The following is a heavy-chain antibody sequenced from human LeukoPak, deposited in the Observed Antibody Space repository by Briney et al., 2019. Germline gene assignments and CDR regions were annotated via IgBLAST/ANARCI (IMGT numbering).Heavy chain of an antibody. D-gene: IGHD2-15*01. J-gene: IGHJ4*02. Sequence: GSLRLSCAASGFTFSSYGMHWVRQAPGKGLEWVAVIWYDGSNKYYADSVKGRFTISRDNSKNTLYLQMNSLRAEDTALYYCAKVMRPVVVVAAYDYWGQGTLVTVSS. CDR3: AKVMRPVVVVAAYDY. V-gene: IGHV3-30*02. CDR1: GFTFSSYG. CDR2: IWYDGSNK.